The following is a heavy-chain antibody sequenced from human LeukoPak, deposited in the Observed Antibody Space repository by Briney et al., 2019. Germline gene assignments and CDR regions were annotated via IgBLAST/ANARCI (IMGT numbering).Heavy chain of an antibody. CDR2: IIGSGGST. V-gene: IGHV3-23*01. Sequence: GGSLRLSCAASGFTFSSSGMSWVRQAPGKGLEWVSAIIGSGGSTYYADSVKGRFTISRDNSKNTLYLQMNSLRAEDTAVYYCAKAATYYYDSSGSLWYWGQGTLVTVSS. J-gene: IGHJ4*02. CDR1: GFTFSSSG. CDR3: AKAATYYYDSSGSLWY. D-gene: IGHD3-22*01.